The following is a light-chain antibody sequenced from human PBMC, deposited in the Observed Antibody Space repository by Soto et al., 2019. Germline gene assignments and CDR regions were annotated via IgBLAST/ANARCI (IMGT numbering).Light chain of an antibody. CDR2: GAS. Sequence: EVVMTQSPATLSVSPGDRATLSCRSSQNVNTNLAWYQQQPGQAPRLLIFGASTWAPGIPARFSGSGSGTEFTLTISSLQPEDFAVYYCQQYNNWTLTFGGGTKVEIK. CDR3: QQYNNWTLT. J-gene: IGKJ4*01. CDR1: QNVNTN. V-gene: IGKV3-15*01.